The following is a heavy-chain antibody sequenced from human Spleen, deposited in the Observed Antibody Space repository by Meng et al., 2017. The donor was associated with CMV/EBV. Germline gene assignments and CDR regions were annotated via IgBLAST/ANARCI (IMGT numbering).Heavy chain of an antibody. CDR2: FYSDGST. D-gene: IGHD6-13*01. J-gene: IGHJ2*01. Sequence: GGSLRLSCAASGFTVSYNYMSWVRQDPRKGLEWVSIFYSDGSTYYADSVKGRFAISRDNSKNTLYLQLNSLRADDTAVYYCARVPIAAAGNWYFDLWGRGTLVTVSS. CDR3: ARVPIAAAGNWYFDL. CDR1: GFTVSYNY. V-gene: IGHV3-53*01.